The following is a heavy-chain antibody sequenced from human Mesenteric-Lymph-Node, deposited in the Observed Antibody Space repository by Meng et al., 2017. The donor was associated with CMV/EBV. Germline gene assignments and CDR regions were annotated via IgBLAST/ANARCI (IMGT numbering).Heavy chain of an antibody. CDR2: MNPNSGNT. CDR1: GYTFINND. J-gene: IGHJ5*01. V-gene: IGHV1-8*01. CDR3: TRRRNWFDS. Sequence: ASVKVSCKASGYTFINNDINWVRQATGQGLEWMGWMNPNSGNTGYAQKFQGRVTMTRSTSMSTAYMELSSLRSEDTAVYYCTRRRNWFDSWGQGTLVTVSS.